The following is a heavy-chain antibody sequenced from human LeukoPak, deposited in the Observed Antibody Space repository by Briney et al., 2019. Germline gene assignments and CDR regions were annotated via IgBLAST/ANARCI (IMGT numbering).Heavy chain of an antibody. V-gene: IGHV1-46*03. CDR1: GYTFTSYY. CDR3: ARDLQNDWFAP. Sequence: GASVKVSCKASGYTFTSYYMHWVRQAPGQGLEWMGIINPSGGSTSYAQKFQGRVTMTRDTSTSTVYMELSSLRSGDTAVYYCARDLQNDWFAPWGQGTLVSVSS. J-gene: IGHJ5*02. D-gene: IGHD4-11*01. CDR2: INPSGGST.